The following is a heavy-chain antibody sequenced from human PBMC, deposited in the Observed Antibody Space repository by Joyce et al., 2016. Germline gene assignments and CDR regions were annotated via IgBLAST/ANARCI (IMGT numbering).Heavy chain of an antibody. CDR1: GGSIRSSHYY. D-gene: IGHD3-10*01. Sequence: QVQVQESGAGLVKPSETLSLTCTVSGGSIRSSHYYWGWIRRPPGKGLEWIGNVYWNGSTYYNPSLKSRVTINLDTSKNQFSLTLSSVTAADTAVYYCARKDEGIDAYDIWGQGTMVTVSS. CDR3: ARKDEGIDAYDI. CDR2: VYWNGST. V-gene: IGHV4-39*01. J-gene: IGHJ3*02.